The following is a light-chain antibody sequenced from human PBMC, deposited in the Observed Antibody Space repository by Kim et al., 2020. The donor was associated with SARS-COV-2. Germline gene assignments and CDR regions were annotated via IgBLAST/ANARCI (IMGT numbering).Light chain of an antibody. CDR3: QTWGTGIQV. J-gene: IGLJ2*01. Sequence: QLVLTQSPSASASLGASVRLTCTLSSAHSNSAIAWHQQQPEKGPRFLMKVNSDGSHSKGDGIPDRFSGSRSGAERYLTISSLQSEDEADYYCQTWGTGIQVFGGGTQLTVL. CDR1: SAHSNSA. CDR2: VNSDGSH. V-gene: IGLV4-69*01.